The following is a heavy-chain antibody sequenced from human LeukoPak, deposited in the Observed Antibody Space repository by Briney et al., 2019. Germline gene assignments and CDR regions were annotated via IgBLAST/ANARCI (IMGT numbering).Heavy chain of an antibody. D-gene: IGHD6-13*01. Sequence: ASVKVSCKASGGTFSSYAISWVRQAPGQGLEWMGGIIPIFGTANYAQKFQGRVTITADESTSTAYMELSGLRSEDTAVYYCERELRQQLAYYFDYWGQGTLVTVSS. CDR1: GGTFSSYA. CDR2: IIPIFGTA. V-gene: IGHV1-69*01. J-gene: IGHJ4*02. CDR3: ERELRQQLAYYFDY.